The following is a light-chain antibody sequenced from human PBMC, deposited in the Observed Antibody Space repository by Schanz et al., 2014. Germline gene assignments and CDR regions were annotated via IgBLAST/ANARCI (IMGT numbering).Light chain of an antibody. J-gene: IGKJ1*01. CDR2: LGS. CDR1: QSLLQSNGYNY. Sequence: DIVMTQTPLSLSVTPGQPASISCKSSQSLLQSNGYNYVDWYLQKPGQSPQLLIYLGSSRASGVPDRFSGSGSGTDFTLKISRVEAEDVGVYYCMQALQTPTFGQGTKVDIK. V-gene: IGKV2-28*01. CDR3: MQALQTPT.